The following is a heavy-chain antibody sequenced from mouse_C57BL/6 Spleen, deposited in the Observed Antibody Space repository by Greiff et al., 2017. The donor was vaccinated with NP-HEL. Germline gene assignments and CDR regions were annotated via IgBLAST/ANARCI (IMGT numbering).Heavy chain of an antibody. J-gene: IGHJ2*01. V-gene: IGHV5-6*01. CDR2: ISSGGSYT. D-gene: IGHD1-1*01. Sequence: EVQLVESGGDLVKPGGSLKLSCAASGFTFSSYGMSWVRQTPDKRLEWVATISSGGSYTYYPDSVKGRFTISRDNAKNTLYLQMSSLKSEDTAMYYCARFYYGSSNYFDYWGQGTTLTVSS. CDR3: ARFYYGSSNYFDY. CDR1: GFTFSSYG.